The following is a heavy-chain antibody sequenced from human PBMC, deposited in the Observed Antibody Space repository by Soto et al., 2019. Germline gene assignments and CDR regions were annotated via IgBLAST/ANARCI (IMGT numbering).Heavy chain of an antibody. CDR2: IIPIHGIA. CDR1: GGTFSSYT. D-gene: IGHD5-18*01. J-gene: IGHJ6*03. Sequence: QVQLVQSGAEVKKPGSSVKVSCKASGGTFSSYTISWVRQAPGQGREWMGRIIPIHGIANYAQKLQGRVTITADKSTSTAYMELSSLRSEDTAVYYCARDRTAAGTAMDYYYYYMDVWGKGTTVTVSS. CDR3: ARDRTAAGTAMDYYYYYMDV. V-gene: IGHV1-69*08.